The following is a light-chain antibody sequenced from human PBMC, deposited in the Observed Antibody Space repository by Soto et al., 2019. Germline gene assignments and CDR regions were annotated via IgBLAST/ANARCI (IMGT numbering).Light chain of an antibody. CDR2: AAS. V-gene: IGKV1-39*01. Sequence: DIQMTQSPSSLSASVGDRVTITCRASQSIRSYLNWYQQKPGKAPKLLIYAASSLQSGVPSRFRGSGAGTDFTLTISSLRPEDVVTYYCQQSYSTPRTFGQGNKVEIK. CDR3: QQSYSTPRT. CDR1: QSIRSY. J-gene: IGKJ1*01.